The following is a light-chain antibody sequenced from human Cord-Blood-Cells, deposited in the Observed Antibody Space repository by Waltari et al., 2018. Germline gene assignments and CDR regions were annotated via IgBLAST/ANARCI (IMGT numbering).Light chain of an antibody. V-gene: IGLV1-44*01. Sequence: QAVLTQPPSASGTPGQRVTISCSGSSSNLGSNTVNWYQPLPGTAPKLLIYSNNQRPSGLPDRFSGSKSGTSASLAISGLQSEDEADYYCAAWDDSLNGWVFGGGTKLTVL. CDR3: AAWDDSLNGWV. CDR2: SNN. J-gene: IGLJ3*02. CDR1: SSNLGSNT.